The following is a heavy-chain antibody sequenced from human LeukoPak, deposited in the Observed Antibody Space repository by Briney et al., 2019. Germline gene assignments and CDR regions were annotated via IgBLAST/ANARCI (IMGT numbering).Heavy chain of an antibody. V-gene: IGHV1-69*05. CDR3: TRPIRTIYGVVMPDAFDI. D-gene: IGHD3-3*01. CDR2: IIPIFGTA. J-gene: IGHJ3*02. Sequence: SVKVSCKASGGTFSSYAISWVRQAPGQGGEWMGGIIPIFGTANYAQKFQGRVTITTDEATSTANMELSSLRAEDTAVYYCTRPIRTIYGVVMPDAFDIWGQRTMGTASS. CDR1: GGTFSSYA.